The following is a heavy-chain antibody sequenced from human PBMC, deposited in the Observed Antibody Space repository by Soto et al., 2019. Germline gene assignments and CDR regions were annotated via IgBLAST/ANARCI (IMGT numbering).Heavy chain of an antibody. CDR3: ARDYGHDCSGGSCYLFF. CDR2: IIPMFGTA. Sequence: QVQLVQSGAEVKKPGSSLRVSCKASGGTFSSYALNWVRQAPGQGLEWMGGIIPMFGTARYAQKFQGRVPNSGDESTSTVHMEVGSLRSEDTAVYYCARDYGHDCSGGSCYLFFWGQGTLVTVSS. J-gene: IGHJ4*02. CDR1: GGTFSSYA. V-gene: IGHV1-69*01. D-gene: IGHD2-15*01.